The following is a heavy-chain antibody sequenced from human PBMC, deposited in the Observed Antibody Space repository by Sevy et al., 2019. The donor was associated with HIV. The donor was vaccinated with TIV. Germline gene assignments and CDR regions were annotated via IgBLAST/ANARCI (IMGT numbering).Heavy chain of an antibody. V-gene: IGHV3-23*01. CDR3: GKGGGGHYDPDEIAYYFYYYNMDV. CDR2: ISGSGTRT. CDR1: GFSFDSYG. J-gene: IGHJ6*03. Sequence: GESLKISCAVSGFSFDSYGMTWVRQAPGKGLEWVSAISGSGTRTYYADSVKGRFIISRDNSKNTLDLQMNSLRAEDTAIYYCGKGGGGHYDPDEIAYYFYYYNMDVWGKGTTVTVSS. D-gene: IGHD3-22*01.